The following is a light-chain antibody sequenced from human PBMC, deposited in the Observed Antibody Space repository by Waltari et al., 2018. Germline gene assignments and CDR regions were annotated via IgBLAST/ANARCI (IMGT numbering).Light chain of an antibody. J-gene: IGLJ2*01. CDR3: SSYGGNNNLL. CDR1: SSDIGGFNS. Sequence: QSALTQPPSTSGSLGQSVTISCNGTSSDIGGFNSVSWYQQHPGKAPKLMIYEVNTRPSGVPDRFSASKSGNTASLTVSGLQAEDEADYYCSSYGGNNNLLFGGGTKLTVL. V-gene: IGLV2-8*01. CDR2: EVN.